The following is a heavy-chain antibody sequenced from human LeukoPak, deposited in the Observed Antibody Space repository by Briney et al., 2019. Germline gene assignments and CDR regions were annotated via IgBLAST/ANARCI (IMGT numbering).Heavy chain of an antibody. CDR1: GYTFTSYA. Sequence: ASVRVSCTASGYTFTSYAMHWVRQAPGQRLEWMGWINAGNGNTKYSQKFQGRVTITRDTSASTAYMELSSLRSDDTAVYYCARAVNTPIYYFEYWGQGALVTVSS. CDR3: ARAVNTPIYYFEY. D-gene: IGHD1/OR15-1a*01. V-gene: IGHV1-3*01. J-gene: IGHJ4*02. CDR2: INAGNGNT.